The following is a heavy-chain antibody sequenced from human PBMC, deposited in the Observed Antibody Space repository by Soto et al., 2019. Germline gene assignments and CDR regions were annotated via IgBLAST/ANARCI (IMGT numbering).Heavy chain of an antibody. Sequence: QVQLVQSGAEVKKPGASVKVSCKASGYTFTSYYMHWVRQAPGQGLEWMGIINPSGGSTSYAQQFQGRVTMTRDTSTSTVYMELSSLRSEDTAVYYCARSSPSAREGRMGWFDPWGQGTLVTVSS. CDR1: GYTFTSYY. CDR3: ARSSPSAREGRMGWFDP. J-gene: IGHJ5*02. V-gene: IGHV1-46*01. CDR2: INPSGGST. D-gene: IGHD2-15*01.